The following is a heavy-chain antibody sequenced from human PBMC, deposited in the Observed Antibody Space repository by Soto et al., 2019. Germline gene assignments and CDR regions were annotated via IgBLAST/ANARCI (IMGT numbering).Heavy chain of an antibody. J-gene: IGHJ6*02. CDR3: AREGLRGRHV. V-gene: IGHV1-8*01. Sequence: ASVKVSCKASGYTFTSYYINWVRQATGQGREWMGWMNPNSANTGDAQKFQGRVTMTRNTSISTAYMEVSSLRSEDRAVCYCAREGLRGRHVWGPGTTVTVSS. CDR1: GYTFTSYY. CDR2: MNPNSANT.